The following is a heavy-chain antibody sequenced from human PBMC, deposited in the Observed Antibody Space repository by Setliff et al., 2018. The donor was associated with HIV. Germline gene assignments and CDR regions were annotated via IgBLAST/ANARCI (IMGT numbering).Heavy chain of an antibody. J-gene: IGHJ3*02. CDR3: ARVELLPFGETLRPSGFDI. V-gene: IGHV4-30-2*01. CDR1: GGSISSGGYS. Sequence: PSETLSLTCTVSGGSISSGGYSWSWSRQPPGKGLEWIGYIYYSGKIYYNRSLKSRITISLDRSKNQFSLNLTPVTAADTAVYYCARVELLPFGETLRPSGFDIWGQGTVVTVSS. D-gene: IGHD3-10*01. CDR2: IYYSGKI.